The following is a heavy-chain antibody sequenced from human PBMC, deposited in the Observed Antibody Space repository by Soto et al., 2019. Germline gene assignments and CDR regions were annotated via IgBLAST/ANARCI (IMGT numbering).Heavy chain of an antibody. D-gene: IGHD3-10*01. CDR2: ISASAGSA. V-gene: IGHV3-23*01. CDR1: GFTFNNYA. Sequence: GGSLRLSYAASGFTFNNYAMTWARQAPGKGLEWVSVISASAGSAYYGPSVKGRFTISRDNFRGTLYLQMNSRRVEDTAVYYCAKRSSYNLRDPIDDWGQGTLVTVS. J-gene: IGHJ4*02. CDR3: AKRSSYNLRDPIDD.